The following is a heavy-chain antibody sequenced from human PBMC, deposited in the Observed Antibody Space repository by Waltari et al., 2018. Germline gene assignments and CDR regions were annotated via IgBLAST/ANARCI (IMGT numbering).Heavy chain of an antibody. CDR1: EGTFSSYA. D-gene: IGHD3-22*01. J-gene: IGHJ4*02. V-gene: IGHV1-69*14. CDR2: IIPIFGTA. CDR3: AIALVVVTPYYFDY. Sequence: QVQLVQSGAGVKKPGSSVKVSCKASEGTFSSYAFSWVRQAPGQGLEWMGGIIPIFGTANYAQKFQGRVTITADKSTSTAYMELSSLRSEDTAVYYCAIALVVVTPYYFDYWGQGTLVTVSS.